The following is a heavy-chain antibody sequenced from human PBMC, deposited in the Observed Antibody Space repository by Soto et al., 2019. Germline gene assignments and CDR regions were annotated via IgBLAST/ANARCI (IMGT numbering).Heavy chain of an antibody. CDR1: GDRVSSNSAA. CDR2: TYYRSKWYN. D-gene: IGHD1-26*01. CDR3: ARHSPYSTKVPGFDP. V-gene: IGHV6-1*01. J-gene: IGHJ5*02. Sequence: LSLTCAISGDRVSSNSAAWNCIMQSPSRGLEWLGRTYYRSKWYNDYAVSVKSRITINPDTSKNQFSLQLNSVTPEDTAVYYCARHSPYSTKVPGFDPWGQGTLVTVSS.